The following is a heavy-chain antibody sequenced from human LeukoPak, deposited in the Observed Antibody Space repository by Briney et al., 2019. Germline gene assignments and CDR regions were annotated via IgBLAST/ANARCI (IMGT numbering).Heavy chain of an antibody. Sequence: ASVKVSCKASGYTFTGYYMHWVRQAPGRGLEWMGWINPNSGGTNYAQKFQGRVTMTRDTSISTAYMELSRLRSDDTAVYYCARASFMYSGSYAYFDYWGQGTLVTVSS. CDR3: ARASFMYSGSYAYFDY. J-gene: IGHJ4*02. V-gene: IGHV1-2*02. CDR2: INPNSGGT. CDR1: GYTFTGYY. D-gene: IGHD1-26*01.